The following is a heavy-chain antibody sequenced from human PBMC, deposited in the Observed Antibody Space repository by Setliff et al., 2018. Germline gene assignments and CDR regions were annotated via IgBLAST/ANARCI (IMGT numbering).Heavy chain of an antibody. V-gene: IGHV3-23*01. CDR3: ARRYNFWSGYFDY. Sequence: GSLRLSCAASGFTFSSYAMSWVRQAPGKGLEWVSAISGSGGSTYYADSVKGRFTISRDNAKNSLYLQMNSLRAEDTAVYYCARRYNFWSGYFDYWGQGTLVTVSS. CDR2: ISGSGGST. D-gene: IGHD3-3*01. J-gene: IGHJ4*02. CDR1: GFTFSSYA.